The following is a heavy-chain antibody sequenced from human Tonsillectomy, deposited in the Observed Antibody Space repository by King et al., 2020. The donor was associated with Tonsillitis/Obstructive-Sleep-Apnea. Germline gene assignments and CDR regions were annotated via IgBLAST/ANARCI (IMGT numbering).Heavy chain of an antibody. CDR3: ASHEDTSGYYGAFDI. CDR2: IYPGDSDT. D-gene: IGHD3-22*01. Sequence: VPLVASGAEVKKPGESLTISCKGSGYSFTSSWLGWVRPMPGPGLAWMGLIYPGDSDTRSSPSFQGQVTISADKSIRTAYLQWSSLKASDTAMYYCASHEDTSGYYGAFDIWGQGTMVTVSS. CDR1: GYSFTSSW. J-gene: IGHJ3*02. V-gene: IGHV5-51*01.